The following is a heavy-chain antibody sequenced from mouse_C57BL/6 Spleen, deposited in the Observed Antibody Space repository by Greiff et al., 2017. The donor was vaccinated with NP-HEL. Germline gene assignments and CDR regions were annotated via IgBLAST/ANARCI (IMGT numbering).Heavy chain of an antibody. Sequence: QVTLKESGPGILQPSQTLSLTCSFSGFSLSTFGMGVGWIRQPSGKGLEWLAHIWWDDDKYYNPALKSRLTISKDTSKNQVFLKIANVDTADTATYYCARMDYYGSSYVWYFDVWGTGTTVTVSS. J-gene: IGHJ1*03. D-gene: IGHD1-1*01. CDR1: GFSLSTFGMG. V-gene: IGHV8-8*01. CDR2: IWWDDDK. CDR3: ARMDYYGSSYVWYFDV.